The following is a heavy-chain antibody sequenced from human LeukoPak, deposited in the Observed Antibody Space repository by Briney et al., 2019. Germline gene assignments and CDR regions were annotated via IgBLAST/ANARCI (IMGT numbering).Heavy chain of an antibody. Sequence: GGSLRLSCAASGFTFSSYAMSWVRQAPGKGLEWVSDISGSGGSTYYADSVKGRFTISRGNSKNTLYLQMNSLRAEDTAVYYCARGGSYLSAFDIWGQGTMVTVSS. CDR3: ARGGSYLSAFDI. CDR2: ISGSGGST. CDR1: GFTFSSYA. J-gene: IGHJ3*02. D-gene: IGHD1-26*01. V-gene: IGHV3-23*01.